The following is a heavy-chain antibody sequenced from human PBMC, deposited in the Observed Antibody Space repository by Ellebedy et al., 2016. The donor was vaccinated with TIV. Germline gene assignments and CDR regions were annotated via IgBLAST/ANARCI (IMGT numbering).Heavy chain of an antibody. CDR1: GYTFTSYY. J-gene: IGHJ4*02. CDR2: IIPIFGTA. V-gene: IGHV1-69*13. CDR3: ARGPDTGWNDY. D-gene: IGHD5-18*01. Sequence: ASVKVSCKASGYTFTSYYMHWVRQAPGQGLEWMGGIIPIFGTANYAQKFQGRVTITADESTSTAYMELSSLRSEDTAVYYCARGPDTGWNDYWGQGTLVTVSS.